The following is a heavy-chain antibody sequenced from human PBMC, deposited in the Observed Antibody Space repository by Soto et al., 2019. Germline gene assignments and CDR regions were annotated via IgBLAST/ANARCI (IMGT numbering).Heavy chain of an antibody. CDR1: GFTFSNYA. CDR2: ISNSGGTI. V-gene: IGHV3-23*01. D-gene: IGHD3-22*01. Sequence: EVQLLESGGGLVQPGGSLRLSCAASGFTFSNYAMTWVRQAPGKGLEWVSGISNSGGTISYADFVKGRFTISRDSSKNTLSLQMNSLSAEDTALYYCAKLSSQSSGYYYPLDSWGQGTLVTVSS. J-gene: IGHJ4*02. CDR3: AKLSSQSSGYYYPLDS.